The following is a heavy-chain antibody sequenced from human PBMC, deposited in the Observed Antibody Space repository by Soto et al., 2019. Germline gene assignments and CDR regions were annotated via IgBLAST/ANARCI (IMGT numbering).Heavy chain of an antibody. Sequence: GGSLRLSCAASGFPFRNYVLGWVRQAPGKGLDWVSAMTGGGGGIFYADSVKDRFTITRDNSKSTLYLQMDSLRAEDTAIYYCVRASGAARPYYFDYWGQGTVVTVSS. CDR1: GFPFRNYV. CDR3: VRASGAARPYYFDY. D-gene: IGHD6-6*01. J-gene: IGHJ4*02. V-gene: IGHV3-23*01. CDR2: MTGGGGGI.